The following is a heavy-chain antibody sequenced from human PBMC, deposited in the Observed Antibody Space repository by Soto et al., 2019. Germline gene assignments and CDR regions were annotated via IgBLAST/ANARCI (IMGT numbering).Heavy chain of an antibody. CDR2: IWYDGSNK. Sequence: GGSLRLSCAASGFTFSSYGMHWVRQAPGKGLEWVAVIWYDGSNKYYADSVKGRFTISRDNSKNTLYLQMNSLRAEDTAVYYCARDRYCSSTSCYAKPSTFDPWGQGTLVTVSS. D-gene: IGHD2-2*01. V-gene: IGHV3-33*01. CDR1: GFTFSSYG. CDR3: ARDRYCSSTSCYAKPSTFDP. J-gene: IGHJ5*02.